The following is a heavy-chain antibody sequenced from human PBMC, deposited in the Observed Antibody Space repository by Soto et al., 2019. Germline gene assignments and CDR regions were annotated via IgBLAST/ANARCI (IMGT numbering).Heavy chain of an antibody. CDR3: AIHKNVYGDPREY. D-gene: IGHD4-17*01. CDR1: GGSFRGYY. CDR2: INHSGST. J-gene: IGHJ4*02. Sequence: QVQLQQWGAGLLKPSETLSLTCAVSGGSFRGYYWYWIRQPPGKGLEWIGEINHSGSTNYNPSLKSRVNISVDSSKNQFSLNLSSVNAADTAVYYCAIHKNVYGDPREYWGQGTLVTVSS. V-gene: IGHV4-34*01.